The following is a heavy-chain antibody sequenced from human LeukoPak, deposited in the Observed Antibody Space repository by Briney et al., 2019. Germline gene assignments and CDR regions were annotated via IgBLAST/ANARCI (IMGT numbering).Heavy chain of an antibody. Sequence: GGDLRLSCAASGFTFSSYSMNWVRQAPGKGLEWVSSMDSSSSYIYYADSVKGRFTISRDNAKNSLYLQMNSLRAEDTAVYYCARDSVRCGGDCAFPPWGQGTLVTVSS. D-gene: IGHD2-21*02. CDR2: MDSSSSYI. CDR1: GFTFSSYS. V-gene: IGHV3-21*01. CDR3: ARDSVRCGGDCAFPP. J-gene: IGHJ4*02.